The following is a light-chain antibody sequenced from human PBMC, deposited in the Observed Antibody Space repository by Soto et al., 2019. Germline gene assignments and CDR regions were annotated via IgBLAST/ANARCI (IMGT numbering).Light chain of an antibody. J-gene: IGLJ1*01. Sequence: QSALTQPASVSGSPGQSVTISCTGTSSDVGGYKYVSWYQQHPGKAPKLMIYDVSNRPSGVSNRFSGSKSGTTASLTISGLQAEDEADYYCSSYTSSTPYVFGTGTKVTVL. CDR1: SSDVGGYKY. V-gene: IGLV2-14*01. CDR3: SSYTSSTPYV. CDR2: DVS.